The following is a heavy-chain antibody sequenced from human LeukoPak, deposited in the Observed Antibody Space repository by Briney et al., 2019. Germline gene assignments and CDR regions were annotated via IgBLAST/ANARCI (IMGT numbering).Heavy chain of an antibody. CDR2: ISYDGSNE. CDR3: ARGIAMTTLNALDI. CDR1: GITFRSYA. J-gene: IGHJ3*02. D-gene: IGHD1-1*01. Sequence: GRSLRLSCAASGITFRSYAMHWVRQAPGKGLEWVAVISYDGSNENYADSVKGRFTISRDKSKSTLYLQMNSLRAEDTAMYYCARGIAMTTLNALDIWGQGTMVTVSS. V-gene: IGHV3-30*04.